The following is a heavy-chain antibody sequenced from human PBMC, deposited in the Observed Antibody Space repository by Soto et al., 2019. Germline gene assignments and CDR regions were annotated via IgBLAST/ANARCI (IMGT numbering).Heavy chain of an antibody. D-gene: IGHD2-8*01. CDR1: GYTFTGYY. Sequence: ASVKVSCKATGYTFTGYYMHWVRQAPGQGLEWMGWINPNSGGTNYAQKFQGWVTMTRDTSISTAYMELSRLRSDDTAVYYCARDLGADCTNGVCWGGYGMDVWGQGTTVTVSS. CDR3: ARDLGADCTNGVCWGGYGMDV. J-gene: IGHJ6*02. CDR2: INPNSGGT. V-gene: IGHV1-2*04.